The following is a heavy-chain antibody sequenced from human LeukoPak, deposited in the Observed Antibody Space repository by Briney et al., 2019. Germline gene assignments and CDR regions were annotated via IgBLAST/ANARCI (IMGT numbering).Heavy chain of an antibody. CDR2: IYYSGST. V-gene: IGHV4-59*08. J-gene: IGHJ4*02. CDR1: GGSISSYY. D-gene: IGHD3-3*01. Sequence: SETLSLTCTVSGGSISSYYWSWIRQPPGKGLEWIGYIYYSGSTNYNPSLKSRVTISVDTSKNQFSLKLGSVTAADTAVYYCARRREWFDYWGQGTLVTVSS. CDR3: ARRREWFDY.